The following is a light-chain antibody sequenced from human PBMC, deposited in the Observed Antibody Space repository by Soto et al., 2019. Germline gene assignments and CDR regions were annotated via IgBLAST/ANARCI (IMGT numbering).Light chain of an antibody. CDR3: CSYAGSSTFYVL. CDR2: EGS. V-gene: IGLV2-23*01. J-gene: IGLJ2*01. Sequence: QSVLTQPASVCGSPGQSITISCTGTSSDVGSYNLVSWYQQHPGKAPKLMIYEGSKRPSGVSNRFSGSKSGNTASLTISGLQAEDEADYYCCSYAGSSTFYVLFGGGTKLTVL. CDR1: SSDVGSYNL.